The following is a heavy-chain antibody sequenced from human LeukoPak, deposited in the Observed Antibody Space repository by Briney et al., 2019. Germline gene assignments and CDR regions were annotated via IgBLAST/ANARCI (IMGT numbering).Heavy chain of an antibody. CDR1: GGTFSSYA. Sequence: GSSVKVSCKASGGTFSSYAISWVRQAPGQGLEWMGRIIPIFGTANYAQKFQGRDTITTDESTSTAYMELSSLRSEDTAVYYCARAADSSSWTHFDYWGQGTLVTVSS. J-gene: IGHJ4*02. CDR3: ARAADSSSWTHFDY. V-gene: IGHV1-69*05. CDR2: IIPIFGTA. D-gene: IGHD6-13*01.